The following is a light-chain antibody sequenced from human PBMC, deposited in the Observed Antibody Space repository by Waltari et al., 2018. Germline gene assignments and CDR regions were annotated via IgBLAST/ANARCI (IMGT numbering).Light chain of an antibody. CDR1: QSISYN. V-gene: IGKV3-15*01. CDR3: QQYDDWPLT. J-gene: IGKJ3*01. Sequence: EIVMTQSPATLSVSPGERATFPCRASQSISYNLTWYQQKPGQAPRLLIFPASTRATDIPARFSGSGSGTEFTLTISSLQSEDFAVYYCQQYDDWPLTFGPGTKVDF. CDR2: PAS.